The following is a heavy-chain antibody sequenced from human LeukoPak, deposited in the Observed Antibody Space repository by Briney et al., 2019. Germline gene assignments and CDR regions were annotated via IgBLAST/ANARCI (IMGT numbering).Heavy chain of an antibody. CDR3: ARARGRYAYYFDY. CDR2: INHSGST. J-gene: IGHJ4*02. D-gene: IGHD3-16*01. Sequence: SETLSLTCAVYGGTFSGYYWSWLRQPPGKGLEWIGEINHSGSTNYNRSIRSRVTISVDTSKNQVSLKLSSVTAADTAVYYCARARGRYAYYFDYWGQGTLVTVSS. CDR1: GGTFSGYY. V-gene: IGHV4-34*01.